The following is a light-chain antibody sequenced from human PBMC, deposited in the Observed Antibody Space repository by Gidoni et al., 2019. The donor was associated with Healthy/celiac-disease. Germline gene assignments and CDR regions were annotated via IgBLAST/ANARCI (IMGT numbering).Light chain of an antibody. CDR2: AAS. CDR1: QSISSF. J-gene: IGKJ4*01. CDR3: QQSYSTLT. V-gene: IGKV1-39*01. Sequence: DIQMTQSPSSLSASVGDRVTITCRASQSISSFLNWYQQKQGKAPKLLIYAASSLQSGVPSRFSGSGSGTDFTLTISSLQPEDFATYYCQQSYSTLTFGGXTKVEIK.